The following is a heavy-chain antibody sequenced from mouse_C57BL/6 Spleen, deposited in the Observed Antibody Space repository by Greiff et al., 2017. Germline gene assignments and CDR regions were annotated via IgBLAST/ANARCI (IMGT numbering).Heavy chain of an antibody. CDR2: IWRGGST. V-gene: IGHV2-5*01. Sequence: VQRVESGPGLVQPSQSLSITCTVSGFSLTSYGVHWVRQSPGKGLEWLGVIWRGGSTDYNAAFMSRLSITKDNSKSQVFFKMNSLQADDTAIYYCAKNNYGSSYAMDYWGQGTSVTVSS. J-gene: IGHJ4*01. D-gene: IGHD1-1*01. CDR3: AKNNYGSSYAMDY. CDR1: GFSLTSYG.